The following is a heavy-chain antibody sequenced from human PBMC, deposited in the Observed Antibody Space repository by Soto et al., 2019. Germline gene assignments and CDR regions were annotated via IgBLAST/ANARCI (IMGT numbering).Heavy chain of an antibody. J-gene: IGHJ4*02. CDR2: ISAYNGNT. Sequence: ASVKVSCKASGYTFTSYHITWVRQAPGQGLEWMGWISAYNGNTNYAQKLQGRVTMTTDTSTSTAYMELRSLRSDDTAVYYCASLQPNGGNNPFSDYWGQGTLVTVSS. CDR1: GYTFTSYH. CDR3: ASLQPNGGNNPFSDY. V-gene: IGHV1-18*01. D-gene: IGHD2-15*01.